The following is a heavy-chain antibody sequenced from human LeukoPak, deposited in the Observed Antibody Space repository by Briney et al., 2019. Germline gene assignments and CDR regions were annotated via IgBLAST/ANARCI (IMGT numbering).Heavy chain of an antibody. V-gene: IGHV3-74*01. Sequence: QPGGSLRPSCAASGFTFSIYTMSWVRQAPGKGLVWVSCINSDVSITSYADSVKGRFTISRDNAKNTLYLQMNSLRAEDTAVYYCTRGGGNRAFDYWGQGTLVTVSS. D-gene: IGHD4-23*01. CDR3: TRGGGNRAFDY. CDR2: INSDVSIT. J-gene: IGHJ4*02. CDR1: GFTFSIYT.